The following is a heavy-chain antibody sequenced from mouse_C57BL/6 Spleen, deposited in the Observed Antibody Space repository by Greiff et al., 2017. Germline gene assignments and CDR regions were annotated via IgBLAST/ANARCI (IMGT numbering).Heavy chain of an antibody. CDR2: IYPGSGST. CDR3: AFYYGSGESMDY. V-gene: IGHV1-55*01. J-gene: IGHJ4*01. CDR1: GYTFTSYW. D-gene: IGHD1-1*01. Sequence: QVQLQQPGAELVKPGASVKMSCKASGYTFTSYWITWVKQRPGQGLEWIGDIYPGSGSTNYNEKFKSKATLTVDKSSSTAYLQFSSLTSEDSAVYYCAFYYGSGESMDYWGKGTSVTVSS.